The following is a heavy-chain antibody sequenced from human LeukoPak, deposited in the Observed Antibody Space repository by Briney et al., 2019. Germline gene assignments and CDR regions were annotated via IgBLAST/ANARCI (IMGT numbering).Heavy chain of an antibody. J-gene: IGHJ5*02. V-gene: IGHV5-51*01. D-gene: IGHD4/OR15-4a*01. CDR1: GFIFTNYW. CDR3: ALGAPKYFHP. CDR2: IYPDDSRT. Sequence: PGESLKISCKTSGFIFTNYWLGWVRQKPGKGLEWMVIIYPDDSRTKYSPSFQGQVTISADKSISTAYLQWSNLKDSDTAIYYCALGAPKYFHPWGQGTLVTVSS.